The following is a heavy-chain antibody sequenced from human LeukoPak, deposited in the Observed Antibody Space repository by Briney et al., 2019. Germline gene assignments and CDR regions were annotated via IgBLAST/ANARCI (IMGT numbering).Heavy chain of an antibody. D-gene: IGHD3-10*01. J-gene: IGHJ4*02. V-gene: IGHV3-7*03. Sequence: EGSLRLSRAAAGFTFSRYWMSWVRQATGKRLECVAKIKEDGSEADYVDSVKGRFNISRDNSKNTLYLQMNSLRAEDTAVYYCAKVHYGSGGDWGQGTLVTVSS. CDR2: IKEDGSEA. CDR1: GFTFSRYW. CDR3: AKVHYGSGGD.